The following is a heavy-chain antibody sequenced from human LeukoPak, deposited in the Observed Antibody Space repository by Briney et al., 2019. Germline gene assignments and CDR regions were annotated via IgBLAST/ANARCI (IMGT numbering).Heavy chain of an antibody. CDR2: ISGTGDTI. J-gene: IGHJ4*02. CDR1: GXPFSSYA. Sequence: GESLKISSAASGXPFSSYAMSWVRQAPGKGLEWVSAISGTGDTIYYVDSVKGRFTISRDNSKNTLYLQMNSLRAENTAVYYCAKAGPYYVDYWGPGTPGSVSS. CDR3: AKAGPYYVDY. V-gene: IGHV3-23*01.